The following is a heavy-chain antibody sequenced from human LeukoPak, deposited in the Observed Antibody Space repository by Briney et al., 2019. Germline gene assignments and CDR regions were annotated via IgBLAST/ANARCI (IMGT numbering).Heavy chain of an antibody. Sequence: PSETLSLTCTVSGDSITSYYWSWIRQPAGKGLGWIGRIYVTGSTKYNPSLKSRVTMSGDTSKNQFSLRMSSVTAADTAIYYCARWGVQSAALDYWGQGMLVTVSS. CDR1: GDSITSYY. CDR2: IYVTGST. CDR3: ARWGVQSAALDY. V-gene: IGHV4-4*07. J-gene: IGHJ4*02. D-gene: IGHD3-10*01.